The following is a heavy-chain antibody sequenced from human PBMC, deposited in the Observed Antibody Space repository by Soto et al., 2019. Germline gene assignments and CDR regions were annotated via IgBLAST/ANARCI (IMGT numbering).Heavy chain of an antibody. CDR3: ARGRKWFDP. J-gene: IGHJ5*02. Sequence: PSETLSITCAVYGGSFSGYYWSWIRQPPGKGLEWIGEINHSGSTNYNPSLKSRVTISVDTSKNQFSLKLSSVTAADTAVYYCARGRKWFDPWGQGTLVTVSS. V-gene: IGHV4-34*01. CDR2: INHSGST. CDR1: GGSFSGYY.